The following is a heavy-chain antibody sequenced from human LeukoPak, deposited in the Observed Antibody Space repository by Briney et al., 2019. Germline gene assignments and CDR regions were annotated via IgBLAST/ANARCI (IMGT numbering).Heavy chain of an antibody. V-gene: IGHV3-30*19. J-gene: IGHJ3*02. CDR3: AKDYSGYDEGDAFDI. Sequence: GGSLRLSCAASGFTFSSYGLHWVRQAPGKGLEWVAVISYDGSNKYYADSVKGRFTISRDNSKNTLYLQMNSLRAEDTAVYYCAKDYSGYDEGDAFDIWGQGAMVTVSS. CDR2: ISYDGSNK. D-gene: IGHD5-12*01. CDR1: GFTFSSYG.